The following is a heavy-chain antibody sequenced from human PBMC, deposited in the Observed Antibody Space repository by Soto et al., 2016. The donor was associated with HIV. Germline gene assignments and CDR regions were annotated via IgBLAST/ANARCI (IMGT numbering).Heavy chain of an antibody. D-gene: IGHD2-15*01. V-gene: IGHV1-2*02. J-gene: IGHJ6*01. CDR2: IDPHSGDT. CDR3: ARAYCSDHSCTYLLYYG. CDR1: GYTFTAYY. Sequence: QVQLVQSGAEVKKPGASVKVSCKSSGYTFTAYYMHWVRQASGQGLEWMGWIDPHSGDTHFAQKFQARVTLTRDTSIRTAYMELSRMTSDDTAIYYCARAYCSDHSCTYLLYYG.